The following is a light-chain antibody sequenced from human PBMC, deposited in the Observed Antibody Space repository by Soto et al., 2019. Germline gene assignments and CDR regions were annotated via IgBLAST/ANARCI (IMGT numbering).Light chain of an antibody. CDR3: MQGTHWPIT. J-gene: IGKJ5*01. CDR1: QSLVHSDGIAY. CDR2: KVS. Sequence: DVVMTQSPLSLPVTLGQPASISCRSNQSLVHSDGIAYFSWFQQRPGRSPRRLIYKVSNRDSGVPARFSGSGSGPDCALKISRVEAEDVGVYYCMQGTHWPITFGQGTRLEIK. V-gene: IGKV2-30*02.